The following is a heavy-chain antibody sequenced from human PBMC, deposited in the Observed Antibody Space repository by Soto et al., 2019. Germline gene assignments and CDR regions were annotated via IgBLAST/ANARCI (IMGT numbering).Heavy chain of an antibody. Sequence: GASVKVSCKASGYTFTSYDMNWVRQATGQGLEWMGWMNPNSGNTGYAQKFQGRVTMTRNTSISTAYMELSSLRSEDTAVYYCARWNSKKYYYYYMDVWGKGTTVTVSS. D-gene: IGHD4-4*01. CDR2: MNPNSGNT. V-gene: IGHV1-8*01. J-gene: IGHJ6*03. CDR1: GYTFTSYD. CDR3: ARWNSKKYYYYYMDV.